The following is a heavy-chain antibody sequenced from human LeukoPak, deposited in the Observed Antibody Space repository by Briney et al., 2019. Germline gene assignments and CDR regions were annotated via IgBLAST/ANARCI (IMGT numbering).Heavy chain of an antibody. Sequence: GGSLRLSCAASGFTFSSYGMHWVRQAPGKGLEWVAVIWYGGSNKYYADPVKGRFTISRDNSKNTLYLQMNSLRAEDMAVYYCAKAGFDFWDAFDIWGQGTMVTVSS. CDR2: IWYGGSNK. D-gene: IGHD3-3*01. V-gene: IGHV3-30*02. CDR3: AKAGFDFWDAFDI. CDR1: GFTFSSYG. J-gene: IGHJ3*02.